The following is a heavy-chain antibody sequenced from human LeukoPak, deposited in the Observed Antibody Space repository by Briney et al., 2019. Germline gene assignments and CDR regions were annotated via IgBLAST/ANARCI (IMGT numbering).Heavy chain of an antibody. D-gene: IGHD1-20*01. CDR2: LYHGGSP. J-gene: IGHJ4*02. Sequence: SETLSLTCTVSGASIRHYYWSWIRQPPGKGLEWIGNLYHGGSPNYNPSLKSRVTISIDTAKNQFSLRLRSVTAADTAVYYCATLTGTTYPYYFDFWGQATLVTVSS. V-gene: IGHV4-59*01. CDR3: ATLTGTTYPYYFDF. CDR1: GASIRHYY.